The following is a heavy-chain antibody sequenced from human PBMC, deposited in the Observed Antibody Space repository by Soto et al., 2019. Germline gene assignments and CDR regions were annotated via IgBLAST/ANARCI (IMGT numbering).Heavy chain of an antibody. CDR3: ARDLKFGQADY. D-gene: IGHD3-10*01. J-gene: IGHJ4*02. CDR1: GGSISSYY. V-gene: IGHV4-4*07. Sequence: SETLSLTCTVSGGSISSYYWSWIRQPSGKGLEWIGRIYTSGSTNYNPSLKSRVTMSVDTSKNQFSLKMSSVTAADTAVYYCARDLKFGQADYWGQGTQVTVSS. CDR2: IYTSGST.